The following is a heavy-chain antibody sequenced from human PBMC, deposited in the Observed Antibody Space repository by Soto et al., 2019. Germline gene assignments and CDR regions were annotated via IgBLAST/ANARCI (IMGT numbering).Heavy chain of an antibody. V-gene: IGHV3-23*01. CDR3: AKEGRYWTSASCYGGDYFEY. CDR2: ISGSGDST. D-gene: IGHD2-2*01. J-gene: IGHJ4*02. CDR1: GLPLRGYA. Sequence: GILSLSWADAGLPLRGYAMSWVRQAPGKGLELVSAISGSGDSTYYADSAKGRFTISRDNSRNTLYLQMTSLRAEDTAVYYCAKEGRYWTSASCYGGDYFEYWGQRTLVTVSS.